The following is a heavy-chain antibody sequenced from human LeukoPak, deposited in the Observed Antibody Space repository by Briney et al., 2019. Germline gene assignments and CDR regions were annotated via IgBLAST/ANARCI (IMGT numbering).Heavy chain of an antibody. Sequence: GGSVKVPCKASGYSFTTYAMNWVRQAPGQGLEWMGWINTNTGNPTYAQGFTGRFVFSLDTSVSTAYLQISSLKAEDTAVYYCARELLITRTWFDPWGQGTLVTVSS. V-gene: IGHV7-4-1*02. CDR3: ARELLITRTWFDP. CDR1: GYSFTTYA. D-gene: IGHD3-22*01. J-gene: IGHJ5*02. CDR2: INTNTGNP.